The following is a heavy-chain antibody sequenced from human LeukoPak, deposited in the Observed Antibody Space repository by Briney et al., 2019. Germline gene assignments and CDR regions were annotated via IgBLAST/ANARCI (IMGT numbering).Heavy chain of an antibody. V-gene: IGHV3-48*01. CDR1: GFTFSTYS. Sequence: PGGSLRLSCAASGFTFSTYSMNWVRQAPGKGLEWVSFISGDNNNIHYADSVKGRFTIFRDNAKNSLYLQMNDLRAEDTAVYYCARDPPRRYDHWGHGTLVTVSS. CDR3: ARDPPRRYDH. CDR2: ISGDNNNI. J-gene: IGHJ5*02.